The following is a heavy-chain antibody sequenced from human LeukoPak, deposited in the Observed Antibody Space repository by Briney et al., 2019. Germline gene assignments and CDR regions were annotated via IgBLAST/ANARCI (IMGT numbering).Heavy chain of an antibody. CDR1: GFTFSSYS. Sequence: GPLRLSCAASGFTFSSYSMNWVRQAPGKGLEWVSYISSSSSTIYYADSVKGRFTISRDNAKNSLYLQMNSLRDEDTAVYYCARGGIAYYDILTGYHWGQGTLVTVSS. CDR3: ARGGIAYYDILTGYH. D-gene: IGHD3-9*01. V-gene: IGHV3-48*02. CDR2: ISSSSSTI. J-gene: IGHJ4*02.